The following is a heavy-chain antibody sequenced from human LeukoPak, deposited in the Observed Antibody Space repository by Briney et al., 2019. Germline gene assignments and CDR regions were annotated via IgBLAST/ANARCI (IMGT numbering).Heavy chain of an antibody. D-gene: IGHD1-7*01. CDR2: IGGSGGST. J-gene: IGHJ6*03. V-gene: IGHV3-23*01. CDR1: GFTFSSYA. CDR3: AKRRGLELLYYYYMDV. Sequence: GGSLRLSCAASGFTFSSYAMSWVRQAPGEGLEWVSAIGGSGGSTYYADSVKGRFTISRDNSKNTLYLQMNSLRAEDTAVYYCAKRRGLELLYYYYMDVWGKGTTVTVSS.